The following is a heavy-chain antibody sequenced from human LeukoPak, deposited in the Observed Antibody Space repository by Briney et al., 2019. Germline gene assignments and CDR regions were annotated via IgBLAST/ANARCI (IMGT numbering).Heavy chain of an antibody. CDR2: INNDGSST. D-gene: IGHD3-10*01. V-gene: IGHV3-74*01. Sequence: GGSLRLSCAASGFTFSSNWMNWVRQAPGKGLVWVSRINNDGSSTSYADSVQGRFTISRDNAKNTLYLQMNSLRAEDTALYYCARVARGDYYYYYMDVWGKGTTVTVSS. J-gene: IGHJ6*03. CDR1: GFTFSSNW. CDR3: ARVARGDYYYYYMDV.